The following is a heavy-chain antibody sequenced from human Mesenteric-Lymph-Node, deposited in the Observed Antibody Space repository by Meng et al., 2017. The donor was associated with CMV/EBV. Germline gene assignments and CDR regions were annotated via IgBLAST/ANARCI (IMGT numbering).Heavy chain of an antibody. D-gene: IGHD4-17*01. CDR3: ARDYDYGRYNYFYGMDV. CDR1: GFTFSRYW. V-gene: IGHV3-74*01. Sequence: GGSLRLSCAASGFTFSRYWMHWARQAPGEGPEWVSRIKGDERTTSYADSVRGRFTISRDNAKNMLYLHMNSLRAEDTAVYFCARDYDYGRYNYFYGMDVWGQGTTVTVSS. CDR2: IKGDERTT. J-gene: IGHJ6*02.